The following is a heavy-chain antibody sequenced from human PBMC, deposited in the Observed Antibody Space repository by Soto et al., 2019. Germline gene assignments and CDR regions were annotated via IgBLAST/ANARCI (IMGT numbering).Heavy chain of an antibody. Sequence: GGSLRLSCAASGFTFSSYAMSWVRQAPGKGLEWVSAISGSGGSTYYADSVKGRFTISRDNSKNTLYLQMNSLRAEDTAVYYCAKEGSGSWYYDYYMDVWGKGTTVTVSS. J-gene: IGHJ6*03. V-gene: IGHV3-23*01. CDR1: GFTFSSYA. CDR2: ISGSGGST. D-gene: IGHD6-13*01. CDR3: AKEGSGSWYYDYYMDV.